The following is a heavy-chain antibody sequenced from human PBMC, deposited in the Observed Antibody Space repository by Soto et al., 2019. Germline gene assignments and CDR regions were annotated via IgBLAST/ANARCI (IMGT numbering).Heavy chain of an antibody. CDR3: ARYIPGVRYYGMDV. CDR1: GFIFSSYA. V-gene: IGHV3-23*01. Sequence: GGSLRLSCAASGFIFSSYAMKWVRQAPGKGLEWVSLIGESGTPTYYANSVKGRFTISRDNSGNTLFLEMYSLRAEDTAVYYCARYIPGVRYYGMDVWGQGTTVTVSS. CDR2: IGESGTPT. J-gene: IGHJ6*02. D-gene: IGHD2-2*01.